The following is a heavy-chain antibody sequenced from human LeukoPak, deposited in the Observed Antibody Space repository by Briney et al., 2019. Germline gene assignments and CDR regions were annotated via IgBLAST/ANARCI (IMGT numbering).Heavy chain of an antibody. Sequence: GGSLRLSCAASGFTFSTYGMHWVRQAPGKGLEWVAVITYDGSNKYYADSVKGRFTMSRDNSKNTLYLQMNSLRTEDTAAYYCVEGYYDFDYWGQGTLVTVSS. D-gene: IGHD3-3*01. V-gene: IGHV3-30*18. CDR2: ITYDGSNK. J-gene: IGHJ4*02. CDR1: GFTFSTYG. CDR3: VEGYYDFDY.